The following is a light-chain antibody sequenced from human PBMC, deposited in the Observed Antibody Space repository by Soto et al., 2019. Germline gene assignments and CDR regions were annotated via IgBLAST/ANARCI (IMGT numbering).Light chain of an antibody. Sequence: DVVMTQSPLSLPVTPGEPASISCRSSQSLLHSNGVNYLDWYLQKPGQSPQVLIYLGSNRAAGVDDGLGGSGSGTDLTQKISRVDAEDVGVYYCNQALQAPMYTFGQGNKLQIK. CDR2: LGS. CDR1: QSLLHSNGVNY. J-gene: IGKJ2*01. CDR3: NQALQAPMYT. V-gene: IGKV2-28*01.